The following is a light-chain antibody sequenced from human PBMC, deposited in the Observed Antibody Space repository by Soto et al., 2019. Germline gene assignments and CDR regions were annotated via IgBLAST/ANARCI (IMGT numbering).Light chain of an antibody. Sequence: DIQMTQSPSSLSASVGDRVTITCRASQSISSYLNWYQQKPGKAPKLLIYAASSLQSGVPSRFSGSVYGTDFTLTISSLQPEDFATYSFKQSYGXPRTCGQGTKV. CDR2: AAS. CDR1: QSISSY. V-gene: IGKV1-39*01. J-gene: IGKJ1*01. CDR3: KQSYGXPRT.